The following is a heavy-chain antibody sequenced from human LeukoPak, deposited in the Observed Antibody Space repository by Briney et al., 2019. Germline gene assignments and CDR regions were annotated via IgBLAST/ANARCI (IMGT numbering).Heavy chain of an antibody. V-gene: IGHV4-38-2*02. CDR2: IYHTGST. Sequence: SETLSLTCTVSGYSISSDYYWGWIRQPPGKGLEWIGSIYHTGSTYYNPSLKSRVTISVDTSKNQFFLKLTSVTAADTAVYYCAKSNGYGLVDIWGQGTMVTVSS. J-gene: IGHJ3*02. D-gene: IGHD3-10*01. CDR1: GYSISSDYY. CDR3: AKSNGYGLVDI.